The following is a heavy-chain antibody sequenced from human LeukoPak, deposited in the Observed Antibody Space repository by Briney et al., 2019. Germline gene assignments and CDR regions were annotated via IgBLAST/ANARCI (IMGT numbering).Heavy chain of an antibody. CDR3: AKDMVGSSGYNDY. CDR2: ISGSGGST. D-gene: IGHD6-19*01. Sequence: PGGSLRPSCAASGFTFSSYAMSWVRQAPGEGLEWVSAISGSGGSTYYADSVKGRFTISRDNSKNTLYLQMNSLRAEDTAVYYCAKDMVGSSGYNDYWGQGTLVSVSS. CDR1: GFTFSSYA. J-gene: IGHJ4*02. V-gene: IGHV3-23*01.